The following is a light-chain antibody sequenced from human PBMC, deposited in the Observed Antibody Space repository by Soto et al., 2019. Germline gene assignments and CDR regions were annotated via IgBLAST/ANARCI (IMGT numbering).Light chain of an antibody. CDR1: SSNIGSNI. CDR2: SNN. Sequence: QSVLTQPPSASGTPGQRVTISCSGSSSNIGSNIVNWYQQLPGTAPKLLIYSNNQRPSGVPDRFSGSKSGTSASLAISGLQSEDEAEYYCSTWDDSLNDHVIIGGGTKLTVL. CDR3: STWDDSLNDHVI. V-gene: IGLV1-44*01. J-gene: IGLJ2*01.